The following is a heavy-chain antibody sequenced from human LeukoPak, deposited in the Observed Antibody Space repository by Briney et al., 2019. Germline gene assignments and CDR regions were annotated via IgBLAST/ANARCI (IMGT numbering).Heavy chain of an antibody. Sequence: GGSLRLSCAASGFTFSSYSMNWVRQAPGKGLEWVSSISSSSSYIYYADSVKGRFTISRDNAKNSLYLQMNSLRAEDTAVHYCARDGQTMVRGVVDYWGQGTLVTVSS. CDR1: GFTFSSYS. D-gene: IGHD3-10*01. V-gene: IGHV3-21*01. CDR2: ISSSSSYI. CDR3: ARDGQTMVRGVVDY. J-gene: IGHJ4*02.